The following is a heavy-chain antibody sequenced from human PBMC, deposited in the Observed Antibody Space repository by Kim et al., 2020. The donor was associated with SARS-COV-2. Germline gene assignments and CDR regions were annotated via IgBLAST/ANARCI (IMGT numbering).Heavy chain of an antibody. CDR1: GFTFDDYA. V-gene: IGHV3-9*01. J-gene: IGHJ5*02. CDR2: ISWNSGSI. Sequence: GGSLRLSCAASGFTFDDYAMHWVRQAPGKGLEWVSGISWNSGSIGYADSVKGRFTISRDNAKNSLYLQMNSLRAEDTALYYCAKGGIAAAGTMGWFDPWGQGTLVTVSS. CDR3: AKGGIAAAGTMGWFDP. D-gene: IGHD6-13*01.